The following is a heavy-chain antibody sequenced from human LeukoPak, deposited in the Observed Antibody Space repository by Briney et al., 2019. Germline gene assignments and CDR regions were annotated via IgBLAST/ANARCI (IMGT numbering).Heavy chain of an antibody. Sequence: SETLSLTCAVYGGSFSGYYWSWIRQPPGKGLEWIGEINHSGSTNYNPSLKSRVTISVDTSKNQFSLKLSSVTAADTAVYYCARDGTMVRGVFYYWGQGTLVTVSS. J-gene: IGHJ4*02. CDR3: ARDGTMVRGVFYY. V-gene: IGHV4-34*01. CDR1: GGSFSGYY. D-gene: IGHD3-10*01. CDR2: INHSGST.